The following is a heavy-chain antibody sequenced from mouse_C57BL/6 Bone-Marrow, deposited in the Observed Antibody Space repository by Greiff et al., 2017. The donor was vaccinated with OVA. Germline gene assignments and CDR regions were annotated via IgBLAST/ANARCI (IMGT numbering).Heavy chain of an antibody. CDR2: ISSDGSYT. CDR3: ARHDGDY. CDR1: GFTFSSYG. V-gene: IGHV5-6*01. Sequence: EVQLVESGGDLVKPGGSLKLSCAASGFTFSSYGMSWVRQTPDKRLEWVATISSDGSYTYYPDSVKGRFTISRDTAKNTLYLQMSSLKSEDTAMYYCARHDGDYWGQGTTLTVSS. J-gene: IGHJ2*01. D-gene: IGHD2-3*01.